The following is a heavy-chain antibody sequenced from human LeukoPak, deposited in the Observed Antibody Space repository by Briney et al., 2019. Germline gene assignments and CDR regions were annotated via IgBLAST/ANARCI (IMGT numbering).Heavy chain of an antibody. J-gene: IGHJ6*04. CDR2: ISSSGSTI. D-gene: IGHD3-10*02. CDR3: AELGITMIGGV. CDR1: GFPFSSYA. V-gene: IGHV3-48*03. Sequence: GGSLRLSCAASGFPFSSYAMNWVRQAPGKGLEWVSYISSSGSTIYYADSVKGRFTISRDNAKNSLYLQMNSLRAGDTAVYYCAELGITMIGGVWGKGTTVTISS.